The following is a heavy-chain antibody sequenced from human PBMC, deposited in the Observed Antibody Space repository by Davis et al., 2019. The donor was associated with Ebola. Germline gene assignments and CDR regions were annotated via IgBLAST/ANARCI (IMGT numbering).Heavy chain of an antibody. J-gene: IGHJ6*02. V-gene: IGHV1-69*04. CDR2: TIPILGIP. D-gene: IGHD5-12*01. Sequence: SAKVSCKASPGTFRSYAISWVRQAPGQGPEWMGRTIPILGIPNYAQKFQGRVTITADKSTSTAYMELSSLRSEDTAVYYCARDPSRYSGYGYYYYYGMDVWGQGTTVTVSS. CDR3: ARDPSRYSGYGYYYYYGMDV. CDR1: PGTFRSYA.